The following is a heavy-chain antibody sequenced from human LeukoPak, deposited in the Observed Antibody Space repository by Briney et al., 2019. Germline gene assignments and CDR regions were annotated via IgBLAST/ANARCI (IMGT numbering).Heavy chain of an antibody. Sequence: GASVKVSCKASGYTFTSYDINWVRQAPGQGLEWMGIINPSGGSTSYAQKFQGRVTMTRDTSTSTVYMELSSLRSEDTAVYYCASEAGGPFPDFLIGYWGQGTLVTVSS. J-gene: IGHJ4*02. V-gene: IGHV1-46*01. CDR3: ASEAGGPFPDFLIGY. CDR2: INPSGGST. D-gene: IGHD3-3*01. CDR1: GYTFTSYD.